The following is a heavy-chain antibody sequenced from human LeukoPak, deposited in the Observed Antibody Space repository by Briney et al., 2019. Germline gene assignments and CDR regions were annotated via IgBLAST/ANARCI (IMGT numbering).Heavy chain of an antibody. V-gene: IGHV1-8*03. CDR3: ARGWKLYDSSGYPFDY. Sequence: ASVKVSCKASGYTFTSYDINWVRQATGQGLEWMGWMNPNSGNTGYAQKFQGRVTITRNTSISTAYMELSSLRSEDTAVYYCARGWKLYDSSGYPFDYRGQGTLVTVSS. D-gene: IGHD3-22*01. CDR1: GYTFTSYD. CDR2: MNPNSGNT. J-gene: IGHJ4*02.